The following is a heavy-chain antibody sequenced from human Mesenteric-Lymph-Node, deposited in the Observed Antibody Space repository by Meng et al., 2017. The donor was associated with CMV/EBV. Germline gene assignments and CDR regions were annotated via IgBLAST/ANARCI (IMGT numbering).Heavy chain of an antibody. CDR2: IYYSGST. J-gene: IGHJ4*02. CDR3: AREKDDSSVEY. V-gene: IGHV4-31*03. D-gene: IGHD3-22*01. CDR1: GGSINSGGYY. Sequence: TCTVSGGSINSGGYYWSWIRQHPGKGLEWIGYIYYSGSTYYNPSLKSRVTISVDTSKNQFSLNLSSVTAADTAVYYCAREKDDSSVEYWGQGTLVTVSS.